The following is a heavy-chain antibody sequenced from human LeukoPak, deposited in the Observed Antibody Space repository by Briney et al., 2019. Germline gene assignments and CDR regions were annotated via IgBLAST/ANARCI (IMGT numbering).Heavy chain of an antibody. CDR1: GGSISSYY. CDR3: ASRSPYGGNEGPNAFDI. V-gene: IGHV4-59*01. CDR2: IYYSGST. Sequence: SETLSLTCTVSGGSISSYYWSWIRQPPGKGLEWIGYIYYSGSTNYNPSLKSRVTISVDTSKNQFSLKLSSVTAADTAVYYCASRSPYGGNEGPNAFDIWGQGTMVTVSS. D-gene: IGHD4-23*01. J-gene: IGHJ3*02.